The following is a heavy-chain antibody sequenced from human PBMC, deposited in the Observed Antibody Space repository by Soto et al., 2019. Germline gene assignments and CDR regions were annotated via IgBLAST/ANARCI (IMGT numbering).Heavy chain of an antibody. CDR1: GYSFTTYW. CDR2: IYPGDSDT. CDR3: ARLYSFDYYFDY. J-gene: IGHJ4*02. Sequence: PGESLKISCKGSGYSFTTYWIAWVRQMPGKGLEWMGIIYPGDSDTRYSPSFQGQVTISGDKSISTAYLQWNSLKASDTAIYYCARLYSFDYYFDYWGQGTLVTVSS. V-gene: IGHV5-51*01. D-gene: IGHD6-13*01.